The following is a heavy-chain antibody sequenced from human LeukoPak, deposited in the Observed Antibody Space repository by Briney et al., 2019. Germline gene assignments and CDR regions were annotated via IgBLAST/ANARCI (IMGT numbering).Heavy chain of an antibody. CDR2: ISSSGSTI. D-gene: IGHD3-16*01. V-gene: IGHV3-48*03. CDR3: AREDGVMDV. CDR1: GFTFSSYE. Sequence: GGSLRLSCAASGFTFSSYEMNWVRQAPGKGLEWVSYISSSGSTIYYADSVKGRFTISRDNAKNSLYLQMNGLRAEDTAVYYCAREDGVMDVWGQGTTVTVSS. J-gene: IGHJ6*02.